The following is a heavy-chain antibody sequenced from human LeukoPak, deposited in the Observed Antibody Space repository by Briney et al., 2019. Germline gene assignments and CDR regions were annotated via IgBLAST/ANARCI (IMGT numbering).Heavy chain of an antibody. CDR2: IWYDGSNK. CDR3: AKGSRKAIFGVVSLFDY. J-gene: IGHJ4*02. D-gene: IGHD3-3*01. CDR1: GFTFSSYG. Sequence: GGSLRLSCAASGFTFSSYGMHWVRQAPGKGLEWVAVIWYDGSNKYYADSVKGRFTISRDNSKNTLYLQMNSLRAEDTAVYYCAKGSRKAIFGVVSLFDYWGQGTLVTVSS. V-gene: IGHV3-33*06.